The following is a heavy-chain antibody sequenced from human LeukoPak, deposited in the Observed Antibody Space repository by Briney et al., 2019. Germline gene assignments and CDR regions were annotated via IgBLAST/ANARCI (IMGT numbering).Heavy chain of an antibody. CDR1: GFSFSAYA. J-gene: IGHJ3*02. CDR3: ARSIMYGDHGEDI. V-gene: IGHV3-23*01. CDR2: ISDSGGTT. D-gene: IGHD4-17*01. Sequence: PGWSLRLSCAASGFSFSAYAMSWVRQAPGKGLEWLSAISDSGGTTYYADSVKGRFTISRDNAKNTLYLQMDSLRAEDAAVYYCARSIMYGDHGEDIWGQGTVVAVSS.